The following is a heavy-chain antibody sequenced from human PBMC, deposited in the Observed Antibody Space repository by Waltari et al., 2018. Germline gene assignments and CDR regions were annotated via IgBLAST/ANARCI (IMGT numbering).Heavy chain of an antibody. D-gene: IGHD6-19*01. Sequence: EVQLVESGGGLVQPGGSLKLSCAASGFTFSGSAMHWVRQASGQGLEWVGRIRSKANSYATAYAASVKGRFTISRDDSKNTAYLQMNSLKTEDTAVYYCTRVSYSSGWYSFDYWGQGTLVTISS. J-gene: IGHJ4*02. CDR3: TRVSYSSGWYSFDY. CDR2: IRSKANSYAT. V-gene: IGHV3-73*02. CDR1: GFTFSGSA.